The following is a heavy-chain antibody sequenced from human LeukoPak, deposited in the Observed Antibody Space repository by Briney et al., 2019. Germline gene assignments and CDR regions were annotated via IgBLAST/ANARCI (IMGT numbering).Heavy chain of an antibody. CDR1: GGSISSYY. CDR2: IYDSGST. CDR3: AGGSGWPHFDY. Sequence: SETLSLTCTVSGGSISSYYWRWIRQPPGKGLEWIGYIYDSGSTNYNPSLKSRVTISVDTSKNQFSLNLSSVTAADTAVYYCAGGSGWPHFDYWGQGALVTVSS. J-gene: IGHJ4*02. V-gene: IGHV4-59*01. D-gene: IGHD6-19*01.